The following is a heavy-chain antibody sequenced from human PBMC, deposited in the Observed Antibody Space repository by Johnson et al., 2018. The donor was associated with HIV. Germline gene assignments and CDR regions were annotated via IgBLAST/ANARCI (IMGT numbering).Heavy chain of an antibody. D-gene: IGHD1-26*01. J-gene: IGHJ3*02. CDR2: IYSGGST. CDR3: ARVGADAFDI. V-gene: IGHV3-66*02. CDR1: GFTFSDYY. Sequence: VYLVESGGGLVKPGGSLRLSCAASGFTFSDYYMSWIRQAPGKGLEWVSVIYSGGSTYYADSVKGRFTISRDNSKNTLYLQMNSLSAEDTAVYYCARVGADAFDIWGQGTMVTVSS.